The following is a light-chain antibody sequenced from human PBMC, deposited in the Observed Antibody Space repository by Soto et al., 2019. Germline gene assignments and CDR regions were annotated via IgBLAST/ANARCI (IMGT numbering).Light chain of an antibody. Sequence: QSVLTQPPSVSGAPGQRVTISCTGSRSNIGAGYDVHWYQQLPGTAPKLLIYGNSNRPSGVPDRFSGSKSGTSASLAITGLQAEDDADYSCQSYDSNVSGYVFGTGTKGTVL. CDR1: RSNIGAGYD. CDR3: QSYDSNVSGYV. J-gene: IGLJ1*01. CDR2: GNS. V-gene: IGLV1-40*01.